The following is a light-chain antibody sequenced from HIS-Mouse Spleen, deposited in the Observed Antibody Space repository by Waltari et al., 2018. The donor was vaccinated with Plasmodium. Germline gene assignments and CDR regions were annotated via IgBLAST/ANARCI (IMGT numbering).Light chain of an antibody. CDR3: QVWDSSSDHPV. V-gene: IGLV3-21*02. Sequence: SYVLTQPPSASVAPGQTARITCGGNNIGSKSVHWYQQKPGQAPVLVVYDASDRPSGIPERFSGSNSGNTATLTISRVEAGDEADYYCQVWDSSSDHPVFGGGTKLTVL. J-gene: IGLJ2*01. CDR1: NIGSKS. CDR2: DAS.